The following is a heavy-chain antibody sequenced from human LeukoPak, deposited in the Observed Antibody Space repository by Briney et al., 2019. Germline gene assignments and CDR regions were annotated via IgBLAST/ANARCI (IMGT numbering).Heavy chain of an antibody. CDR2: IYYSGST. V-gene: IGHV4-59*08. D-gene: IGHD3/OR15-3a*01. J-gene: IGHJ4*02. CDR3: ARLRDYYFDY. Sequence: SETLSLTCTVSGGSISSYYWSWIRQPPGKGLEWIGYIYYSGSTNYNPSLKSRVTISVDTSKNQFSLKLSSVTAADTAVHYCARLRDYYFDYWGQGSLVTVSS. CDR1: GGSISSYY.